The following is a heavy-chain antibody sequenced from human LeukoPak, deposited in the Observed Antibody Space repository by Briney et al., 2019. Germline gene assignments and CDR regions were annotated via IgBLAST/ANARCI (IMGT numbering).Heavy chain of an antibody. J-gene: IGHJ4*02. CDR3: AKVVGATTRGYFDY. CDR2: ISSSGGST. CDR1: GFTFSSYA. V-gene: IGHV3-23*01. Sequence: PGGSLRLSCAASGFTFSSYAMSWVRQASGKGLEWVSTISSSGGSTYYADSVKGRFTISRDNSKNTLYLQMNSLRAEDTAVYYCAKVVGATTRGYFDYWGQGTLVTVSS. D-gene: IGHD1-26*01.